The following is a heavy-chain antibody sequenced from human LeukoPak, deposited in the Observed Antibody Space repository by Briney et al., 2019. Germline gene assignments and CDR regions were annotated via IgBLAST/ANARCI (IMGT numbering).Heavy chain of an antibody. CDR3: ARLKTYYDFWSGYYMDY. V-gene: IGHV3-30*02. CDR1: GFTFSSYG. D-gene: IGHD3-3*01. J-gene: IGHJ4*02. CDR2: IRYDGSNK. Sequence: PGGSLRLSCAASGFTFSSYGMHWVRQAPGKGLEWVAFIRYDGSNKYYADSVKGRFTISRDNSKNTLYLQMNSLRAEDTALYYCARLKTYYDFWSGYYMDYWGQGTLVTVSS.